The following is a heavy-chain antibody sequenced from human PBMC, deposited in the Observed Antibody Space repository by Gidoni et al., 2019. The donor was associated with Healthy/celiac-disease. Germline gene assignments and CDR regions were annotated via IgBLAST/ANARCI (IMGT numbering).Heavy chain of an antibody. CDR2: ISYDGSNK. V-gene: IGHV3-30-3*01. Sequence: QVQLVESGGGVVQPGRSLRLSCAASGFTFSSYAMHWVRQAPGKGLEWVAVISYDGSNKYYADSVKGRFTITRDNSKNTLYLQMNSLRAEDTAVYYCARDILVGYFDYWGQGTLVTVSS. J-gene: IGHJ4*02. CDR3: ARDILVGYFDY. D-gene: IGHD2-15*01. CDR1: GFTFSSYA.